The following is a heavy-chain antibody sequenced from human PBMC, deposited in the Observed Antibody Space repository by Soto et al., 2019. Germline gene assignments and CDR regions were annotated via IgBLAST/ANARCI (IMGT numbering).Heavy chain of an antibody. D-gene: IGHD1-26*01. J-gene: IGHJ4*02. Sequence: GGSLRLSCAASGFTVSSNYMSWVRQAPGKGLEWVSVIYSGGSTYYADSVKGRFTISRDNSKNTLYLQMNSLRAEDTAVYYCAREFPGSYYLDYWGQGTLVTVSS. V-gene: IGHV3-53*01. CDR1: GFTVSSNY. CDR2: IYSGGST. CDR3: AREFPGSYYLDY.